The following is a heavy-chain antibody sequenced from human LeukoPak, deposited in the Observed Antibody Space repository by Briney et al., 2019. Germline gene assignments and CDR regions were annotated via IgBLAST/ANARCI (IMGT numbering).Heavy chain of an antibody. CDR2: INHSGST. CDR3: ARGAAADY. D-gene: IGHD6-13*01. V-gene: IGHV4-34*01. CDR1: GGSFSGYY. Sequence: PSETLSLTCAVYGGSFSGYYWSWIRQPPGKGLEWIGEINHSGSTNYNPSLKSRVTISVDTSKNQFSLKLSSVTAADTAVYYCARGAAADYWGQGTLVTVSS. J-gene: IGHJ4*02.